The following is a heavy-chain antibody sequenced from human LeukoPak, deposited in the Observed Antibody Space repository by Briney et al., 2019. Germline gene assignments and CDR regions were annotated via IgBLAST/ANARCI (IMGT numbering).Heavy chain of an antibody. J-gene: IGHJ4*02. CDR3: AKDTSIGRYCTNGVCSPFDY. D-gene: IGHD2-8*01. Sequence: GGSLRLSCAGSGFTFSSYAMSWVRQAPGKGLEWAPAISDAGATTYDADSVKGRFTTSRDNSSSTLYLQMNSLRAEDTDLYYCAKDTSIGRYCTNGVCSPFDYWGQGTLVTVSS. V-gene: IGHV3-23*01. CDR2: ISDAGATT. CDR1: GFTFSSYA.